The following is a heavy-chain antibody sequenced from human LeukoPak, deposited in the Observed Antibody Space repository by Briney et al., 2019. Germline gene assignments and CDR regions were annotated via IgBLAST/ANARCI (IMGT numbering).Heavy chain of an antibody. Sequence: GGSLRLSCVASGFIIGSYWMSWVRQAPGKGLEWVANIRQDGSEKYYVDSVKGRLTISRDNAKNSLYLQMNNLTAADTAIYYCARAEYYGDDAFDLWGQGTRVTVYS. V-gene: IGHV3-7*01. CDR3: ARAEYYGDDAFDL. D-gene: IGHD2/OR15-2a*01. J-gene: IGHJ3*01. CDR1: GFIIGSYW. CDR2: IRQDGSEK.